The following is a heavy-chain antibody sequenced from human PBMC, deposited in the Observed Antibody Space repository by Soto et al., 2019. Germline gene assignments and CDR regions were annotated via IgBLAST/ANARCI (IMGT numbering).Heavy chain of an antibody. J-gene: IGHJ4*02. CDR1: GFTFSSYG. D-gene: IGHD3-22*01. V-gene: IGHV3-33*01. CDR2: IWYDGSNK. Sequence: RGSLRLSCAASGFTFSSYGMHWVRQAPGKGLEWVAVIWYDGSNKYYADSVKGRFTISRDNSKNTLYLQMNSLRAEDTAVYYCAREGTYYYDSSGYYGYFDYWGQGTLVTVSS. CDR3: AREGTYYYDSSGYYGYFDY.